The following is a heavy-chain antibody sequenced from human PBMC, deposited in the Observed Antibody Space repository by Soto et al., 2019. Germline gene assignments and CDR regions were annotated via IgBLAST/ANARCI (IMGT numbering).Heavy chain of an antibody. J-gene: IGHJ6*03. V-gene: IGHV1-69*02. Sequence: ASVKVACKASGGTFSSYTISWVRQAPGQGLEWMGRIIPILGIANYAQKFQGRVTITADKSTSTAYMELSSLRSEDTAVYYCARMGGGLRFSDYYYYMDVWGKGTTVTL. D-gene: IGHD5-12*01. CDR1: GGTFSSYT. CDR2: IIPILGIA. CDR3: ARMGGGLRFSDYYYYMDV.